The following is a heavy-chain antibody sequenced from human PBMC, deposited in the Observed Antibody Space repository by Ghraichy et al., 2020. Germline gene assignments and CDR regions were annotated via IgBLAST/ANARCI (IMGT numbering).Heavy chain of an antibody. D-gene: IGHD5-24*01. CDR1: GFTFSSNA. J-gene: IGHJ6*02. CDR2: IVASGSGT. V-gene: IGHV3-23*01. CDR3: ARLFYNNYYYVMDV. Sequence: GGSLRLSCAASGFTFSSNAMRWVRQGPGKRLEWVSSIVASGSGTSYADSVKGRFTTSRDNSKNTLYLQMNSLRAEDTAVYYCARLFYNNYYYVMDVWGQGTTVIVSS.